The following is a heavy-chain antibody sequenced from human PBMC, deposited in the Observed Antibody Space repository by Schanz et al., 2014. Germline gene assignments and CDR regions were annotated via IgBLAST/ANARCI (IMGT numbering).Heavy chain of an antibody. CDR2: ISYDGNNE. V-gene: IGHV3-30*03. D-gene: IGHD5-12*01. CDR1: GFSFSSFG. Sequence: QVQLVESGGGVVQPGRSLRLSCAASGFSFSSFGMLWVRQAPGKGLEWVAVISYDGNNEFYADSLKGRFTISRDNSKNALYLQMNSLRAEDTAVYFCARDGGRDGYNLAFDVWGQGTLVTVSS. CDR3: ARDGGRDGYNLAFDV. J-gene: IGHJ3*01.